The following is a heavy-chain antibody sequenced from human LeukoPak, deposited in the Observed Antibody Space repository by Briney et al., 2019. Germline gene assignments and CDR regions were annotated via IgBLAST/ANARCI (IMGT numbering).Heavy chain of an antibody. CDR1: GGSFSGYY. Sequence: SETLSLTCAVYGGSFSGYYWSWIRQPPGKGLEWIGEINHSGSTNYNPSLKSRVTISVDTSKNQSSLKLSSVTAADTAVYYCARDQGGSYGNWGQGTLVTVSS. V-gene: IGHV4-34*01. J-gene: IGHJ4*02. D-gene: IGHD1-26*01. CDR2: INHSGST. CDR3: ARDQGGSYGN.